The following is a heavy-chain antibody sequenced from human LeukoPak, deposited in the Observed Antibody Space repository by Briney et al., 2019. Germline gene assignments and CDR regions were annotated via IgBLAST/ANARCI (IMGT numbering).Heavy chain of an antibody. CDR1: GGSISSYY. D-gene: IGHD6-13*01. CDR3: ASTYSSSWYNWFDP. CDR2: IYYSGST. J-gene: IGHJ5*02. V-gene: IGHV4-59*01. Sequence: KPSETLSLTCTVSGGSISSYYWSWIRQPPGKGLEWIGYIYYSGSTNYNPSLKSRVTISVDTSTNQFSLKLSSVTAADTAVYHCASTYSSSWYNWFDPWGQGTLVTVSS.